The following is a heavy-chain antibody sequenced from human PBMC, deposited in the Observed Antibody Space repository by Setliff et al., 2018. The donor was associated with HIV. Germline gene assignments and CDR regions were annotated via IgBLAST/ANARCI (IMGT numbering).Heavy chain of an antibody. J-gene: IGHJ4*02. V-gene: IGHV4-39*07. CDR1: GDSITSNSYY. D-gene: IGHD5-18*01. CDR2: MYHSGST. CDR3: ARRDFTDGYKRSYFDY. Sequence: SETLSLTCTVSGDSITSNSYYWGWIRQSPGKGLEWIGTMYHSGSTNYNPSLKSRGTMSVDTSKNKFSLKLSSVTAADTAVSYCARRDFTDGYKRSYFDYWGQGTLVTVSS.